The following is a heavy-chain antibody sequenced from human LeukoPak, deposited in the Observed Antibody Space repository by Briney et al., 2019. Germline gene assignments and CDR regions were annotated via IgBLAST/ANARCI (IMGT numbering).Heavy chain of an antibody. J-gene: IGHJ4*02. D-gene: IGHD2-2*01. CDR2: INDVSSDI. V-gene: IGHV3-21*05. CDR3: ARDTYQPGLIDC. CDR1: EFTFSLYA. Sequence: PGGSLRLSCAASEFTFSLYAMNWVRQAPGKGLEWVSYINDVSSDIHYADSVKGQFTISRDNAKNTLYLQMNSLRAEDTAVYYCARDTYQPGLIDCWGQGTLVTVSS.